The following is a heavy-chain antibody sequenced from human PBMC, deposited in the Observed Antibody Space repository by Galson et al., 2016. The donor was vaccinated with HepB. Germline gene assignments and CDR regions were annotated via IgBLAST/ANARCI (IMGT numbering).Heavy chain of an antibody. V-gene: IGHV4-39*01. D-gene: IGHD6-19*01. J-gene: IGHJ5*01. CDR1: GGSINNDNHC. CDR2: IYYSGNT. Sequence: SETLSLTCIVSGGSINNDNHCWGWIRQPPGKGLEWIGSIYYSGNTHYTPSLNSCVTMSVDTSKNQFSLRLTSVTASDTAIYYCARNNSGWYTFASWGQGTLVTVSS. CDR3: ARNNSGWYTFAS.